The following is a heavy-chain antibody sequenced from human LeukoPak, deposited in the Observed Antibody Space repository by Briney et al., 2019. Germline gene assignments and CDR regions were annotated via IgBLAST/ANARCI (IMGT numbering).Heavy chain of an antibody. D-gene: IGHD3-22*01. CDR1: VVTVSGDY. V-gene: IGHV3-53*01. J-gene: IGHJ4*02. CDR3: ARIHSRGREVMN. CDR2: IYSVAST. Sequence: GGSLRLSCAASVVTVSGDYMSWVRQAPGGRAERVSLIYSVASTYYAASVKGRFTISRDDSKNMVYLQMNSLRPEDTAIYFCARIHSRGREVMNWGQGTLVIVSS.